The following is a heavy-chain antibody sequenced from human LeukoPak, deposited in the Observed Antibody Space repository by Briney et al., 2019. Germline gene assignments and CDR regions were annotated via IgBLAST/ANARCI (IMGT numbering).Heavy chain of an antibody. Sequence: GGSLRLSCAASGFTFSSYAMSWVRQAPGKGLEWVSAISGSGGSTYYADSVKGRFTISRDNSKNTLYLQMNSLRAEDTAVYYCAKDRERMSRSWLVLAFDIWGQGTMVTVSS. D-gene: IGHD6-13*01. CDR2: ISGSGGST. CDR3: AKDRERMSRSWLVLAFDI. CDR1: GFTFSSYA. J-gene: IGHJ3*02. V-gene: IGHV3-23*01.